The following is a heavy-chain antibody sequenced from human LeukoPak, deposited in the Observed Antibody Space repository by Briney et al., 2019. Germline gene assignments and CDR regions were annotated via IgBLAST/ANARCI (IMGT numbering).Heavy chain of an antibody. Sequence: GGSLRLSCAASGFTFSSYAMSWVRQAPGKGLEWVSAISGSGGSTYYADSVKGRFTISRDNSKNTLYLQMNSLRAEDTAVYYCANDDFWSGYYRPYFDYWGQGTLVTVSS. D-gene: IGHD3-3*01. CDR3: ANDDFWSGYYRPYFDY. V-gene: IGHV3-23*01. J-gene: IGHJ4*02. CDR1: GFTFSSYA. CDR2: ISGSGGST.